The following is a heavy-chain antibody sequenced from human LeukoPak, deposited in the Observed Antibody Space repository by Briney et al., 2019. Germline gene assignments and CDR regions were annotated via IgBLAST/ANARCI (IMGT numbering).Heavy chain of an antibody. CDR1: GYTFTSYY. Sequence: ASVKVSCKASGYTFTSYYMHWVRQAPGQGLEWMGIINPSGGSTSYAQKLQGRVTMTTDTSTSTAYMELRSLRSDDTAVYYCARDGGIMITFGGVIADAFDIWGQGTMVTVSS. D-gene: IGHD3-16*02. CDR2: INPSGGST. J-gene: IGHJ3*02. CDR3: ARDGGIMITFGGVIADAFDI. V-gene: IGHV1-46*01.